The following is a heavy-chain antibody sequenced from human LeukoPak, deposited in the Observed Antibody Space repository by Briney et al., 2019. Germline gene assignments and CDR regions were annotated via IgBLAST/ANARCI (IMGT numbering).Heavy chain of an antibody. J-gene: IGHJ4*02. CDR2: INHSGST. D-gene: IGHD3-3*01. V-gene: IGHV4-39*07. CDR3: ASRWGIRFSYYFDY. CDR1: GGSISSSSYY. Sequence: SETLSLTCTVSGGSISSSSYYWGWIRQPPGKGLEWIGEINHSGSTNYNPSLKSRVTISVDTSKNQFSLKLSSVTAADTAVYYCASRWGIRFSYYFDYWGQGTLVTVSS.